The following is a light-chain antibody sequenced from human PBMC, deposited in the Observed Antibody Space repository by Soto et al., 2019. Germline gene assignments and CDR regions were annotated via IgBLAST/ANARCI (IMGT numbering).Light chain of an antibody. CDR3: QQYGSSPPIT. CDR2: GAS. J-gene: IGKJ5*01. V-gene: IGKV3-20*01. Sequence: ESVLTQFPGTLFFFSKEKTTLSFRARQSVSSSYLAWYQQKPGQAPRLLIYGASSRATGIPDRFSGSGSGTDFTLTISRLEPEDFAVYYCQQYGSSPPITFGQGTRLGL. CDR1: QSVSSSY.